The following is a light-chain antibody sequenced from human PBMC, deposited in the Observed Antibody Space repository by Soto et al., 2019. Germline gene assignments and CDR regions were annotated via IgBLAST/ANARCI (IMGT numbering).Light chain of an antibody. Sequence: EIVVTQSPVTLPLSPGDRATLSCRASRSVSTYLAWYQQKPGQAPRLLIYDTSHRATGIPARFSGSGSGTDFTLTISSLEPEDFAVYYCQQRSSWMWAFGQGTRVEVK. CDR2: DTS. CDR3: QQRSSWMWA. CDR1: RSVSTY. J-gene: IGKJ1*01. V-gene: IGKV3-11*01.